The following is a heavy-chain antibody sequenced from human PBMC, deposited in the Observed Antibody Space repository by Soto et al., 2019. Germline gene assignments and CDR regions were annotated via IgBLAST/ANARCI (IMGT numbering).Heavy chain of an antibody. CDR3: ARHFPGPRVEYQLPRPYYYYYGMDV. CDR2: VYYSGST. D-gene: IGHD2-2*01. CDR1: GGSISSDGYS. V-gene: IGHV4-61*08. Sequence: SETLSLTCAVSGGSISSDGYSWSWIRQPPGKGLEWIGYVYYSGSTNYNPSLKSRVTISVDTSKNQFSLKLSSVTAADTAVYYCARHFPGPRVEYQLPRPYYYYYGMDVWGQGTTVTVSS. J-gene: IGHJ6*02.